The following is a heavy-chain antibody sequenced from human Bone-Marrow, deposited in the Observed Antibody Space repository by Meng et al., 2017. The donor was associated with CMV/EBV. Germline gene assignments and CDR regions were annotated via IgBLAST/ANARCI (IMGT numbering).Heavy chain of an antibody. J-gene: IGHJ6*02. D-gene: IGHD1-1*01. CDR3: ALEEVVYYYYGMDV. V-gene: IGHV1-69*05. Sequence: SVKVSCKASGGTFSSYAISWVRQAPGQGLEWMGGIIPIFGTANYAQKFQGRVTITTDESTSTAYMELSSLRSEDTAVYYCALEEVVYYYYGMDVWGQGTTVTVYS. CDR1: GGTFSSYA. CDR2: IIPIFGTA.